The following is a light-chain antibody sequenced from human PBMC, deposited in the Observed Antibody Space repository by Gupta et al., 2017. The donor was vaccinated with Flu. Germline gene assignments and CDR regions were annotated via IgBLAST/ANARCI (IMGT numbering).Light chain of an antibody. CDR2: AAS. J-gene: IGKJ4*01. CDR1: QSISSY. V-gene: IGKV1-39*01. Sequence: DIQMTQSPSSLSASVGDRVTITCRASQSISSYLNWYQQKPGKAPKLLIYAASSLQSAVPSRLSGSGSGTDFTLTISSLQPEDFAAYYCQQNNSTPALTFGGRTKVEIK. CDR3: QQNNSTPALT.